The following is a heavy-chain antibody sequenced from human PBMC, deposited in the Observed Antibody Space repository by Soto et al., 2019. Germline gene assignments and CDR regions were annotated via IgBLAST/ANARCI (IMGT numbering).Heavy chain of an antibody. CDR3: ARALGYTYGHLPIDY. CDR2: INHSGST. V-gene: IGHV4-34*01. D-gene: IGHD5-18*01. J-gene: IGHJ4*02. Sequence: SETLSITFAVCGGSFRGYYWSWIRQPPGKGLEWIGEINHSGSTNYNPSLKSRVTISVDTSKNQFSLKLNSVTAADTAVYYCARALGYTYGHLPIDYWGQGTLVTVSS. CDR1: GGSFRGYY.